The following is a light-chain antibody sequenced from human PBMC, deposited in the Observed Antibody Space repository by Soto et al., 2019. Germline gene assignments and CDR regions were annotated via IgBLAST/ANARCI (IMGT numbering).Light chain of an antibody. CDR3: SSYTSSSPPVV. V-gene: IGLV2-14*01. CDR1: SSDVGGYNY. J-gene: IGLJ2*01. Sequence: QSALTQPASVSGSPGQSITISCTGTSSDVGGYNYVSWYQQHPGKAPKLMIYDVSNRPSGVSNRFSGAKSVNTASLTISGLQAEDEADYYCSSYTSSSPPVVFGGGTKVTVL. CDR2: DVS.